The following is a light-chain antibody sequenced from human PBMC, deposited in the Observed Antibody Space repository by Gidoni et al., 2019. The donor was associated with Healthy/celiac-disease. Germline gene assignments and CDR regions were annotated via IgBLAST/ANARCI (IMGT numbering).Light chain of an antibody. V-gene: IGKV1-39*01. Sequence: DIQMTQSTSSLSASVGDRVTITCRASQSISSYLNWYQQKPGKAPKILIYAASSLQSGVPSRFSGSGSGTDFTLTISSLQPEDFATYYCQQSYSTPYTFXQXTKLEIK. CDR1: QSISSY. J-gene: IGKJ2*01. CDR2: AAS. CDR3: QQSYSTPYT.